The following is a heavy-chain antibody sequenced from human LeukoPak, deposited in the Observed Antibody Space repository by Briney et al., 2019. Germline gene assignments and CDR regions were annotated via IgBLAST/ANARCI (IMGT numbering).Heavy chain of an antibody. J-gene: IGHJ5*02. CDR2: INAGNGNT. CDR3: AREDYSSSWYVGTPNWFDP. D-gene: IGHD6-13*01. CDR1: GYTFTSYA. V-gene: IGHV1-3*01. Sequence: GASVKVSCKASGYTFTSYAMHWVRQAPGQRLEWMGWINAGNGNTKYSQKFQGRVTITRDTSTSTAYMELSSLRSEDTAVYYCAREDYSSSWYVGTPNWFDPWGQGTLVTVSS.